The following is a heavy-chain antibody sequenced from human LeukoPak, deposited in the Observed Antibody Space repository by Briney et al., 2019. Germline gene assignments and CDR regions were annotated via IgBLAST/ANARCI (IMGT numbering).Heavy chain of an antibody. Sequence: PSETLSLTCTVSGGSISSYYWSWIRQPPGKGLEWIGYIYYSGSTNYNPSLKSRVTISVDTSKNQFSLKLSSVTAADTAVYYRARVNKLWFGEYSYNWFDPWGQGTLVTVSS. CDR2: IYYSGST. CDR3: ARVNKLWFGEYSYNWFDP. J-gene: IGHJ5*02. D-gene: IGHD3-10*01. CDR1: GGSISSYY. V-gene: IGHV4-59*01.